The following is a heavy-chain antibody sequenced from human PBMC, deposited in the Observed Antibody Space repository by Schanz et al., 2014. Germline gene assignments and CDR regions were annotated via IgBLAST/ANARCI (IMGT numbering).Heavy chain of an antibody. CDR3: ARDGEAAAGCDY. D-gene: IGHD6-13*01. J-gene: IGHJ4*02. Sequence: QVQLVQSGVEVKRPGASVRVSCKASGYTFTSYYMHWVRQAPGQGLEWMGWMNPNSGNTGYAQKFQGRVTMTRDTSTSTVYMELSSLRSEDTAVYYCARDGEAAAGCDYWGQGTLVTVSS. CDR1: GYTFTSYY. CDR2: MNPNSGNT. V-gene: IGHV1-8*02.